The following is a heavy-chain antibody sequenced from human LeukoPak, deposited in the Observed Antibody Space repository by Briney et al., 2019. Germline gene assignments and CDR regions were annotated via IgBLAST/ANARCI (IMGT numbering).Heavy chain of an antibody. V-gene: IGHV3-23*01. CDR1: GFTFSSYS. D-gene: IGHD3-22*01. CDR2: ISGSGGST. CDR3: AKDSGDYYDSSGYYEPDY. Sequence: GGSLRLSCAASGFTFSSYSMNWVRQAPGKGLEWVSAISGSGGSTYYADSVKGRFTISRDNSKNTLYLQMNSLRAEDTAVYYCAKDSGDYYDSSGYYEPDYWGQGTLVTVSS. J-gene: IGHJ4*02.